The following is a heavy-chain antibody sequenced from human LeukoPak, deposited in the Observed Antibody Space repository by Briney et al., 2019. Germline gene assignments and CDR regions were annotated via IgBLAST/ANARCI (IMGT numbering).Heavy chain of an antibody. Sequence: GGSLRLSCAASGFTFSSYEMNWVRQAPGKGLEWVSYISSSGSTIYYADSVKGRFSISRDNAKNSLYLQMSSLRAEDTAVYYCAKDFSGAFDIWGQGTMVTVSS. CDR3: AKDFSGAFDI. J-gene: IGHJ3*02. V-gene: IGHV3-48*03. CDR2: ISSSGSTI. D-gene: IGHD2/OR15-2a*01. CDR1: GFTFSSYE.